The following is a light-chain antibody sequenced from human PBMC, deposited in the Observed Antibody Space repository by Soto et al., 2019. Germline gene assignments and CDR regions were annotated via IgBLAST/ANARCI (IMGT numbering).Light chain of an antibody. CDR1: QGISSS. V-gene: IGKV1-9*01. CDR3: QQLKSFPLS. CDR2: AAS. J-gene: IGKJ4*01. Sequence: IQLTQSPSSLSASVGDRVTITCRASQGISSSLAWYQQQPGKAPKLLIYAASTLQGGVPSRFSGSGSGTDFTLTISSLQPEDFATYYCQQLKSFPLSFGGGTTVELK.